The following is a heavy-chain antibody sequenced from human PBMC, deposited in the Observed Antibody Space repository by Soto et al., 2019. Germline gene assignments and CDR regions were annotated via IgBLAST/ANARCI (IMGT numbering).Heavy chain of an antibody. V-gene: IGHV4-39*01. Sequence: PSETLSLTCTVSGGSISSGDYYWSWIRQPPGKGLEWIGSIYYSGSTYYNPSLKSRVTISVDTSKNQFSLKLSSVTAADTAVYNCARHLFFPDIAEAKHYYYSGMDVWGQGTTVTVSS. CDR2: IYYSGST. J-gene: IGHJ6*02. D-gene: IGHD6-13*01. CDR3: ARHLFFPDIAEAKHYYYSGMDV. CDR1: GGSISSGDYY.